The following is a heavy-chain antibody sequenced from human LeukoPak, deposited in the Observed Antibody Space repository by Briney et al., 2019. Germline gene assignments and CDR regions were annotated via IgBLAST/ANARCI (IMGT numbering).Heavy chain of an antibody. CDR2: IYYSGST. CDR1: GGSISSGDNY. CDR3: ARGRRSITIFGVVSASFDY. D-gene: IGHD3-3*01. V-gene: IGHV4-30-4*08. J-gene: IGHJ4*02. Sequence: SQTLSLTCSVSGGSISSGDNYWGWLRQPPGKGLEWIGNIYYSGSTYYNPSLKSRLTISVDTSRNQFSLKLSSVTAADTAVYYCARGRRSITIFGVVSASFDYWGQGTLSPSPQ.